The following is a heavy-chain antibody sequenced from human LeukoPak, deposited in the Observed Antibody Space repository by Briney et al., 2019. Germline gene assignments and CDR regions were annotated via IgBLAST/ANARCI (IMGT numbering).Heavy chain of an antibody. J-gene: IGHJ4*02. D-gene: IGHD5-12*01. CDR3: ARDAIGGYDSVLSDY. V-gene: IGHV3-30-3*01. CDR1: GFTFSSYA. CDR2: ISYDGSNK. Sequence: GGSLRLSCAASGFTFSSYAMHWVRQAPGKGLEWVAVISYDGSNKYYADSVKGRFTISRDNSKNTLYLQMHSLRAEDTAVYYCARDAIGGYDSVLSDYWGQGTLVTVSS.